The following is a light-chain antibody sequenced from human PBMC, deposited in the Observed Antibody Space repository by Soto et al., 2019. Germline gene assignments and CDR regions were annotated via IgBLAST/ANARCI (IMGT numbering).Light chain of an antibody. V-gene: IGKV3-20*01. CDR3: HQYGSSPLT. Sequence: EIVFRQLPGNLSLSPGEKAILTCRASQSVTSSYLPWYQQKPGQAPRLLMYGASSRATGIPDRFSGSGSGTDFTLTINRLEPEDFAMYYCHQYGSSPLTFGPGTKVDIK. J-gene: IGKJ3*01. CDR1: QSVTSSY. CDR2: GAS.